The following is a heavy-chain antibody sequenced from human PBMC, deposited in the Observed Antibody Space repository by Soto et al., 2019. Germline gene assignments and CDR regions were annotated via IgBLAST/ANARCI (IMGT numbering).Heavy chain of an antibody. V-gene: IGHV3-23*01. CDR2: ISGSGGST. D-gene: IGHD2-2*02. J-gene: IGHJ6*02. CDR1: GFTFSSYA. CDR3: AKDPGDCSSTSCYTRYGMDV. Sequence: GGSLRLSCAASGFTFSSYAMRWVRQAPGKGLEWVSAISGSGGSTYYADSVKGRFTISRDNSKNTLYLQMNSLRAEDTAVYYCAKDPGDCSSTSCYTRYGMDVWGQGTTVTVSS.